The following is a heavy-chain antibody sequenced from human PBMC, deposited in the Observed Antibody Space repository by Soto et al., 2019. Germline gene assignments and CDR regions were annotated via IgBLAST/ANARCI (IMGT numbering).Heavy chain of an antibody. D-gene: IGHD6-13*01. CDR1: GFTFDDYA. Sequence: GGSLRLSCAASGFTFDDYAMHWVRQAPGKGLEWVSGISWNSGSIGYADSVKGRFTISRDNAKNSLYLQMNSLRAEDTALYYCAKALSGPSSAEDVWGQGTTVTVSS. J-gene: IGHJ6*02. CDR3: AKALSGPSSAEDV. V-gene: IGHV3-9*01. CDR2: ISWNSGSI.